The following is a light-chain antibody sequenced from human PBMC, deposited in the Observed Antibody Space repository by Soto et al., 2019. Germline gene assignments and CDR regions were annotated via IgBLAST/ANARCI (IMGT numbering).Light chain of an antibody. CDR3: QKYGCAPQT. Sequence: DIQMTQSPSSLSASVGDRVTITCRASQGINNYLAWYQQKPGKVPKLLISAASTLQSGVPSRFCGSGSGTDFALSISSLQPEDGATYYCQKYGCAPQTFGPGTKVQIK. CDR2: AAS. V-gene: IGKV1-27*01. CDR1: QGINNY. J-gene: IGKJ1*01.